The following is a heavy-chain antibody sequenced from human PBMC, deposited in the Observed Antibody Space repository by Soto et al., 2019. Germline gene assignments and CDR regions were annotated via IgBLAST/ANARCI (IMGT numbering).Heavy chain of an antibody. CDR2: ISAYNGNT. Sequence: ASVKVSCKASGYTFTSYCISWVLQAPGQGLEWMGWISAYNGNTNYAQKLQGRVTMTTDTSTSTAYMELRSLRSDDTAVYYCARDRASITIFGVVDFDPWGQGTLVTVSS. V-gene: IGHV1-18*01. CDR1: GYTFTSYC. D-gene: IGHD3-3*01. CDR3: ARDRASITIFGVVDFDP. J-gene: IGHJ5*02.